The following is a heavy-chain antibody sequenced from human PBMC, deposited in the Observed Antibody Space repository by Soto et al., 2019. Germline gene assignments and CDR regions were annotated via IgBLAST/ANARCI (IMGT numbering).Heavy chain of an antibody. CDR3: ARETPPTTVTIDP. V-gene: IGHV4-31*03. J-gene: IGHJ5*02. D-gene: IGHD4-17*01. CDR1: GDSISSGGYY. CDR2: IYYSGST. Sequence: KASETLSLTCTVSGDSISSGGYYWSWIRQHPGKGLEWIGYIYYSGSTYYNPSLKSRVSISVDTSKNQFSLKLNSVTAADTAVYYCARETPPTTVTIDPWGQGTLVTVSS.